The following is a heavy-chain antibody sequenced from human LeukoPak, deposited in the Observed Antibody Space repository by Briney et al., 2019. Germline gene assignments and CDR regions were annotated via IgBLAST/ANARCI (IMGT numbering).Heavy chain of an antibody. CDR1: GGSISSSTPY. V-gene: IGHV4-39*01. Sequence: SETLSLTCAVSGGSISSSTPYWGWIRQPPGKGLEWIGRIYYSGSTLFTPSLKSRVTISVDTSRNHFSLRLSSVTAADTAVYYCARHGSTDYFDYWGQGTLVTVSS. J-gene: IGHJ4*02. CDR3: ARHGSTDYFDY. CDR2: IYYSGST. D-gene: IGHD2-2*03.